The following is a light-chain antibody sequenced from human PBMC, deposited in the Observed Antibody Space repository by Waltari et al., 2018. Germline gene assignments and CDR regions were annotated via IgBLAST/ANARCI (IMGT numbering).Light chain of an antibody. CDR3: QQYGSSPT. CDR1: QSVSSNY. Sequence: EIVLTQSPGTLSLSPGERATLSCRASQSVSSNYLAWYQHQPGQAPRLLIYGASSRATGIPDRISGSGSGTDFTLTINRLEPEDFTVYYCQQYGSSPTFGQGTKLEIK. CDR2: GAS. J-gene: IGKJ2*01. V-gene: IGKV3-20*01.